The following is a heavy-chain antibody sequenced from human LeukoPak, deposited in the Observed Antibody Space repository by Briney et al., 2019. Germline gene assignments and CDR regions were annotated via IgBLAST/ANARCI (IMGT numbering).Heavy chain of an antibody. D-gene: IGHD3-9*01. CDR3: AREYDSPDY. CDR2: LSYDGVNT. J-gene: IGHJ4*02. Sequence: GGSLRLSCAVSGFTLGGYVMHWVRQAPGKGLEWVALLSYDGVNTYYADSVKGRFTISSDNSNNRLYLQMNSLRVEDTAVYYCAREYDSPDYWGPGTLATVSS. CDR1: GFTLGGYV. V-gene: IGHV3-30-3*01.